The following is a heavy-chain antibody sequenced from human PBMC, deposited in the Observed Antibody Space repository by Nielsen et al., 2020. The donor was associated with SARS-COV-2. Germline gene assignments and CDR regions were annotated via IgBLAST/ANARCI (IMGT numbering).Heavy chain of an antibody. CDR1: GFTFSGSA. CDR2: IRSKANSHAT. D-gene: IGHD1-26*01. V-gene: IGHV3-73*01. J-gene: IGHJ4*02. Sequence: GGSLRLSCAASGFTFSGSAMHWVRQASGKGLEWVGRIRSKANSHATAYAASVKGRFTISRDDSKNTAYLQMNSLKTEDTAVYYCTRQTWYSGSYEDYWGQGTLVTVSS. CDR3: TRQTWYSGSYEDY.